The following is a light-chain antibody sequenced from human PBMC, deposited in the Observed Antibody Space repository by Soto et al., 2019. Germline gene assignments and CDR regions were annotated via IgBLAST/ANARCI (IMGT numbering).Light chain of an antibody. CDR2: DAS. J-gene: IGKJ2*01. CDR1: QSFSSR. V-gene: IGKV1-5*01. Sequence: DIQLTQSPSTLSASVGDRVTITCRASQSFSSRLAWYQQKPGKAPKLLIYDASNLESGVPSRFSGSGSGTEFTLTISSLQPDDFATYYCQQCNSPYTFGQGTKLEIK. CDR3: QQCNSPYT.